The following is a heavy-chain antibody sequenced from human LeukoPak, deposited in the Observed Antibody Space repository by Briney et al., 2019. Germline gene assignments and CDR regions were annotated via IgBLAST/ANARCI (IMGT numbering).Heavy chain of an antibody. CDR3: ARRWEQASFDV. V-gene: IGHV4-34*01. J-gene: IGHJ3*01. CDR1: GFTFSSYE. Sequence: GSLRLSCAASGFTFSSYEMNWVRQAPGKGLEWIGEIRHTGITNYNPSLESRVSTSVDGSKNLFSLKLTSVTAADTAVYYCARRWEQASFDVWGPGTHVTVSS. CDR2: IRHTGIT. D-gene: IGHD1-26*01.